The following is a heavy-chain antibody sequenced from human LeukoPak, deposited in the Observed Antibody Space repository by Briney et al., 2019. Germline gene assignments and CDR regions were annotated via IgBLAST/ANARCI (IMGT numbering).Heavy chain of an antibody. D-gene: IGHD2-21*01. V-gene: IGHV3-43*01. CDR1: GFTFDDYT. J-gene: IGHJ4*01. Sequence: GGSLRLSCAASGFTFDDYTMHWVRQAPGKGLEWVSLISWDGGSTYYADSVKGRFTISRDNSKNSLYLQMNGLRPEDTALYYCATDPRLLIYWGHGTLVTVSS. CDR2: ISWDGGST. CDR3: ATDPRLLIY.